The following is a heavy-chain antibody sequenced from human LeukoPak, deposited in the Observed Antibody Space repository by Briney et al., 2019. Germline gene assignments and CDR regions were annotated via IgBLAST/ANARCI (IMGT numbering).Heavy chain of an antibody. CDR3: ARNKIGGDYYYYMDV. D-gene: IGHD1-26*01. Sequence: SETLSLTCTVSGGSISSDTSGCIWQPPGKGLEWIGYIYYSGSTNYNPSLKSRVTISVDTSKNQFSLKLSSVTAADTAVYYCARNKIGGDYYYYMDVWGKGTTVTVSS. J-gene: IGHJ6*03. V-gene: IGHV4-59*01. CDR2: IYYSGST. CDR1: GGSISSDT.